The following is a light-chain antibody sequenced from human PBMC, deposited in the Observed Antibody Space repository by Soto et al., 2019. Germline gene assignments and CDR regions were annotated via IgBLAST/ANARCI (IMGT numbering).Light chain of an antibody. CDR2: AAS. CDR1: QDINNY. Sequence: DIQMTQSPSSLSASVGDRVTITCRASQDINNYLAWYQQKPGKVPKLLLYAASTLQSGVPSRFSGSGSGTDFTLTISSLQPEDVATYYCQKYNSAPLTFGGGTKVEIK. V-gene: IGKV1-27*01. J-gene: IGKJ4*01. CDR3: QKYNSAPLT.